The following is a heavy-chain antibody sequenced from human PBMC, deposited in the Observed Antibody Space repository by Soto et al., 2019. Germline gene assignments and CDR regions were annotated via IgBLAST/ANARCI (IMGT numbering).Heavy chain of an antibody. J-gene: IGHJ4*02. V-gene: IGHV3-33*01. CDR1: GFTFSSYG. Sequence: GGSLRLSCAASGFTFSSYGMHWVRQAPGKGLEWVAVIWYDGSNKCYADSVKGRFTISRDNSKNTLYLQMNSLRAEDTAVYYCARDFDGYSYGYLDYWGQGTLVTVSS. D-gene: IGHD5-18*01. CDR3: ARDFDGYSYGYLDY. CDR2: IWYDGSNK.